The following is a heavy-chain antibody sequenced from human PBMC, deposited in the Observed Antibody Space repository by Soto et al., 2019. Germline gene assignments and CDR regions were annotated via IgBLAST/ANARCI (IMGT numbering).Heavy chain of an antibody. Sequence: ASVKVSCKASGYTFTSYYMHWVRQAPGQGLEWMGIINPSGGSTSYAQKFQGRVTMTRDTSTSTVYMELSSLRSEDTAVYYCARARTEIAARRDGMDVWGQGTTVTVSS. CDR1: GYTFTSYY. CDR3: ARARTEIAARRDGMDV. D-gene: IGHD6-6*01. CDR2: INPSGGST. V-gene: IGHV1-46*01. J-gene: IGHJ6*02.